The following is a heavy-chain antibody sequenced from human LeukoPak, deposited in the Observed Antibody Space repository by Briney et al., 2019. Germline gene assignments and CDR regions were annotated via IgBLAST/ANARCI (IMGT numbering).Heavy chain of an antibody. CDR2: ISVYNGNT. CDR1: GYSFRNYG. CDR3: ARGGGGYYGSGSYLIDH. J-gene: IGHJ4*02. V-gene: IGHV1-18*01. Sequence: GASVKVSCKASGYSFRNYGISWVRQAPGQGLAYMGWISVYNGNTNYAQRLQGRVTMTTDTSTSTVYMELRSLRSGDTAVYYCARGGGGYYGSGSYLIDHWGQGTLVTVSS. D-gene: IGHD3-10*01.